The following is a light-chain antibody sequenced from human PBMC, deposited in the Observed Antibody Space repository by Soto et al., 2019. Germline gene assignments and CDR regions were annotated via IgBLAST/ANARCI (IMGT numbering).Light chain of an antibody. CDR2: KAS. Sequence: DIQMTQSPATLSGSVGDRVTITCRASQTISSWLAWYQQKPGKAPKLLIYKASTLKSGVPSRFRGSGSGTEYTLTISSLQPDDFETYYCQHYNSYSEAFGQGTKV. V-gene: IGKV1-5*03. CDR1: QTISSW. J-gene: IGKJ1*01. CDR3: QHYNSYSEA.